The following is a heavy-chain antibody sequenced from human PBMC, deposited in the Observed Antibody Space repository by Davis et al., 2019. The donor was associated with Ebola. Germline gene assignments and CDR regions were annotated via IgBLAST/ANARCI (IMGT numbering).Heavy chain of an antibody. D-gene: IGHD3-3*01. V-gene: IGHV1-18*01. CDR1: GYTFTNYG. CDR2: ISAYNGNT. CDR3: ARAPYDFWSGYSADY. J-gene: IGHJ4*02. Sequence: AASVKVSCKASGYTFTNYGISWVRQAPGQGLEWMGLISAYNGNTNYAQNLQGRVTMTTYTSTSQAYMELRSLRSDDTAIYYCARAPYDFWSGYSADYWGQGTLVTVSS.